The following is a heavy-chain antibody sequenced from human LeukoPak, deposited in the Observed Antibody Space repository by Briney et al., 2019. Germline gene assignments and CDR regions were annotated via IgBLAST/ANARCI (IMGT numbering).Heavy chain of an antibody. V-gene: IGHV1-8*03. CDR2: MNPTSGNT. D-gene: IGHD3-22*01. CDR1: GYTFTGYY. Sequence: ASVKVSCKASGYTFTGYYMHWVRQAPGQGLEWMGWMNPTSGNTGYAQKFQGRVTITRNTSISTAYMELSSLRSEDTAVYYCARHRLHRLYYDSSGYYHDAFDIWGQGTMVTVSS. CDR3: ARHRLHRLYYDSSGYYHDAFDI. J-gene: IGHJ3*02.